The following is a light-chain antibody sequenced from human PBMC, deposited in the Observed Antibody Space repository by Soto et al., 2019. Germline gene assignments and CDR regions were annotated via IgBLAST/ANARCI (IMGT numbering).Light chain of an antibody. CDR1: TSNIGNNA. Sequence: QSALTQPPSVSGAPRQRVSISCSGATSNIGNNAVNWYQQLPGKAPKLLIYFDDLMPSGVSDRFSGAKSGTSASLAISGLQYEDEADYYCAAWDDRLNVVLFGGGTKVTVL. J-gene: IGLJ2*01. V-gene: IGLV1-36*01. CDR3: AAWDDRLNVVL. CDR2: FDD.